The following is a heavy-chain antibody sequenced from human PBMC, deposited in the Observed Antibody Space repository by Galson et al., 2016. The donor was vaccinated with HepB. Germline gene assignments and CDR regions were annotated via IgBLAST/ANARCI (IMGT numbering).Heavy chain of an antibody. Sequence: SETLSLTCNVSGDSIGRGDFYWNWVRQPPGKGLEWIGYIYYNGRTNYNSSLQSRVTISFDKSKNQFSLNVAFVTPADTAVYYCARAVRYSGFDTPPSYWGQGTRVTVSS. J-gene: IGHJ4*02. CDR1: GDSIGRGDFY. CDR2: IYYNGRT. D-gene: IGHD4-23*01. V-gene: IGHV4-61*08. CDR3: ARAVRYSGFDTPPSY.